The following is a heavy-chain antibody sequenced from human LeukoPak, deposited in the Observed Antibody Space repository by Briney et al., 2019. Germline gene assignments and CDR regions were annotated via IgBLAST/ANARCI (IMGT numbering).Heavy chain of an antibody. CDR1: GGSISSYY. CDR3: ASSGYALAHYRFDY. V-gene: IGHV4-59*01. D-gene: IGHD2-2*01. Sequence: SETLSLTCTVSGGSISSYYWSWIRQPPGRGLEWIGYISYSGSSNCNPSLKSRVTISIDTSKNQFSLRLSSATAADTAVYYCASSGYALAHYRFDYWGRGTLVTVSS. CDR2: ISYSGSS. J-gene: IGHJ4*02.